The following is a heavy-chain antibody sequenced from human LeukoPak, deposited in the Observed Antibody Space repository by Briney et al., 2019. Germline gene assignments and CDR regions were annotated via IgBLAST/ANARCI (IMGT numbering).Heavy chain of an antibody. Sequence: SETLSLTCTVSGGSISSYYWSWIRQPPGKGLEWIGYIYYSGSTNYNPSLKCRVTISVDTSKNQFSLKLSSVTAADTAVYYCARDNGFGELFAEPHAFDIWGQGTMVTVSS. CDR1: GGSISSYY. J-gene: IGHJ3*02. CDR3: ARDNGFGELFAEPHAFDI. V-gene: IGHV4-59*01. D-gene: IGHD3-10*01. CDR2: IYYSGST.